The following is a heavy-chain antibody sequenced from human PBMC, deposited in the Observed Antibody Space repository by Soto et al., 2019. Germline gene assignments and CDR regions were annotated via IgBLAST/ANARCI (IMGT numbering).Heavy chain of an antibody. J-gene: IGHJ6*02. CDR3: ARGPSIAARWPYYYYGVDV. V-gene: IGHV1-3*01. CDR2: INAGNGNT. Sequence: ASVKVSCKASGYTFTSYAMHWVRQAPGQRLEWMGWINAGNGNTKYSQKFQGRVTITRDTSISTAYMELSRLRSDDTAVYYCARGPSIAARWPYYYYGVDVWGQGTTVTVSS. CDR1: GYTFTSYA. D-gene: IGHD6-6*01.